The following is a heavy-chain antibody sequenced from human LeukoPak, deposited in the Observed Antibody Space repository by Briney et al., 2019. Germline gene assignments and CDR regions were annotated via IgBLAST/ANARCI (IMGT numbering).Heavy chain of an antibody. CDR2: ISGSGSST. CDR3: AKDTSGWSVDY. CDR1: GFTFSTYW. J-gene: IGHJ4*02. Sequence: GGSLRLSCSASGFTFSTYWMSWVRQAPGKGLEWVSIISGSGSSTYYADSVKGRFTMSRDNSNNTLHLQMNSLRAEDTAVYYCAKDTSGWSVDYWGQGTLVTVSS. V-gene: IGHV3-23*01. D-gene: IGHD6-19*01.